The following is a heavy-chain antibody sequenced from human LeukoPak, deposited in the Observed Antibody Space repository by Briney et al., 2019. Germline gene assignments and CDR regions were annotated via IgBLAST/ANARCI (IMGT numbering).Heavy chain of an antibody. CDR3: ARGLGWLPDY. CDR2: IGSSGSDV. D-gene: IGHD6-19*01. V-gene: IGHV3-48*03. CDR1: GFTFSSYE. Sequence: PGGSLRLSCEASGFTFSSYEMIWVRHAPGKGLEWISHIGSSGSDVYSADSVKGRFTIPRDNAKNSVFLQMNSLRDEDTAIYYCARGLGWLPDYRGQGTLVTVSS. J-gene: IGHJ4*02.